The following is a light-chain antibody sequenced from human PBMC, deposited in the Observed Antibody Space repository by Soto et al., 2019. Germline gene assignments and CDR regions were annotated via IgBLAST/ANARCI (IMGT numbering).Light chain of an antibody. J-gene: IGKJ2*01. CDR3: QQYNNWPYT. CDR2: AAS. CDR1: QSVSSN. V-gene: IGKV3-15*01. Sequence: DILMTQSPATLSVSPGERGTLSCRASQSVSSNLAWYQQKPGQAPRLLIYAASARATGIPARFSGSGSGTDFTLTISSLQSEDFAVYYCQQYNNWPYTFGQGTKVDIK.